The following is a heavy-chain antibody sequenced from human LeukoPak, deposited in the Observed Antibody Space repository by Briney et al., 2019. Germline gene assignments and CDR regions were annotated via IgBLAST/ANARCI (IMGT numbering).Heavy chain of an antibody. CDR3: ARDSPRGVVPAAAEGYYYYYGMDV. V-gene: IGHV3-48*04. D-gene: IGHD2-2*01. Sequence: GGSLRLSCAISGFALKNYGVNWVRQAPGKGLEWVSKISPRDTTTYYADSVKGRFTISRDNAKNSLYLQMNSLRAEDTAVYYCARDSPRGVVPAAAEGYYYYYGMDVWGQGTTVTVSS. CDR1: GFALKNYG. CDR2: ISPRDTTT. J-gene: IGHJ6*02.